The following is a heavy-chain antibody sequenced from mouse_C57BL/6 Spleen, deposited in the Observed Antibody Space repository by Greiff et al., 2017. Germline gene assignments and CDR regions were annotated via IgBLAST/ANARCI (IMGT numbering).Heavy chain of an antibody. CDR3: ARSDMITTGAMDY. CDR2: ISPSSGYT. CDR1: GYTFTSYW. Sequence: QVQLQQSGAELAKPGASVKLSCKASGYTFTSYWMHWVKQRPGQGLEWIGYISPSSGYTKYNQKFKDKATLTADKSSSTAYMQLSSLTYEDSAVYYCARSDMITTGAMDYWGQGTSVTVSS. D-gene: IGHD2-4*01. J-gene: IGHJ4*01. V-gene: IGHV1-7*01.